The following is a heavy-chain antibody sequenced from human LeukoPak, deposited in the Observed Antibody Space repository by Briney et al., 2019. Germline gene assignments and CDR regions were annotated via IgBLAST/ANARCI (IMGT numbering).Heavy chain of an antibody. Sequence: SQTLSLTCTVSGGSISSGGYYWSWIRKHPGKGLEWIGYIYYSGSTYYNPSLKSRVTISVDTSKNQFSLKLSSVTAADTAVYYCARDLGSSSDYYYGMDVWGQGTTVTVSS. V-gene: IGHV4-31*03. CDR1: GGSISSGGYY. CDR2: IYYSGST. CDR3: ARDLGSSSDYYYGMDV. D-gene: IGHD6-6*01. J-gene: IGHJ6*02.